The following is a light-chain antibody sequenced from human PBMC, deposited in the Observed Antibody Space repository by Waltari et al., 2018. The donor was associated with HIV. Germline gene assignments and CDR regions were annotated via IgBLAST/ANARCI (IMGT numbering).Light chain of an antibody. CDR3: QQYNNLPLT. J-gene: IGKJ4*02. V-gene: IGKV3-15*01. CDR1: QSVSSN. Sequence: EIVMTQSPATLSVSPGERATLSCRASQSVSSNLVWYQQKPGQAPRLLIYGASTRATGIPARFSGSGSGTEFTLTISSLQSEDFAVYYCQQYNNLPLTFGGGTKVEIK. CDR2: GAS.